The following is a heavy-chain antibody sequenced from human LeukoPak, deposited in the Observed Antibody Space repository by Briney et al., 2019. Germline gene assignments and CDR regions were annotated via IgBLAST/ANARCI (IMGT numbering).Heavy chain of an antibody. J-gene: IGHJ4*02. V-gene: IGHV1-46*01. D-gene: IGHD3-10*01. CDR3: ARDDWPVVRGVIAAYFDY. Sequence: GASVKVSCKASGYTFTSYYMHWVRQAPGQGLEWMGIINPSGGSTSYAQKFQGRVTMTRDTSTSTVYMELSSLRSEDTAVYYCARDDWPVVRGVIAAYFDYWGQGTLVTVSS. CDR1: GYTFTSYY. CDR2: INPSGGST.